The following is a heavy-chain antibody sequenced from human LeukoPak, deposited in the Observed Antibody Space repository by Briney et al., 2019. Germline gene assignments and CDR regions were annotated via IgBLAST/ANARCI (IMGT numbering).Heavy chain of an antibody. CDR3: ARHISGNYGGYFDY. J-gene: IGHJ4*02. CDR1: GGSISSGDYY. CDR2: IYYTGST. Sequence: SETLSLTCTVSGGSISSGDYYWSWIRQPPGKGLEWIGYIYYTGSTDYNPSLKSRVTISVDTSKNQFSLKLTSVTAPDTAVYYCARHISGNYGGYFDYWGQGTLVAVSS. V-gene: IGHV4-30-4*01. D-gene: IGHD1-26*01.